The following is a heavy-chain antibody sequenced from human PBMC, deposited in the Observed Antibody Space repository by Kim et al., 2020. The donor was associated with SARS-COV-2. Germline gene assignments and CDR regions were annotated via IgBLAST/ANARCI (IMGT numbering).Heavy chain of an antibody. Sequence: GGSLRLSCTASGFTFRNYWMSWVRQAPGKGLEWVASIKGDESEKHYVDSVKGRFTISRDNAKNSLYLQINNLRAEDTALFYCASLDTAMVNGGHWGQGAL. J-gene: IGHJ4*02. CDR1: GFTFRNYW. CDR2: IKGDESEK. D-gene: IGHD5-18*01. CDR3: ASLDTAMVNGGH. V-gene: IGHV3-7*01.